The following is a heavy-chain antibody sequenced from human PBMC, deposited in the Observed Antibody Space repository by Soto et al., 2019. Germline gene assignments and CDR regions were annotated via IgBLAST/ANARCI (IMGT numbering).Heavy chain of an antibody. CDR2: VIPIFGTA. J-gene: IGHJ6*02. D-gene: IGHD2-2*01. V-gene: IGHV1-69*01. Sequence: QVQLVQSGAEVKKPGSSMKVSCKASGGTFSSYAISWVRQAPGQGLEWMGGVIPIFGTANYAQKFQGRVTITADESTSTAYMELSSLRSEDTAVYYCARAQDIVVVPAAPGGVYGMDVWGQGTTVTVSS. CDR1: GGTFSSYA. CDR3: ARAQDIVVVPAAPGGVYGMDV.